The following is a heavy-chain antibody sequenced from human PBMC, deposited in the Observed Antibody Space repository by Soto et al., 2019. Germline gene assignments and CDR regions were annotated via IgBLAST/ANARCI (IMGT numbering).Heavy chain of an antibody. Sequence: QVQLVQSGADVKKPGASVKVSCTASGYNFTSYGISWVRQAPGQGLEWMGWISPHNDRTKYARRFQDRVTMTTKTPTSTAYMELGSLTSDDTAVYYCARDLYYSSGRYFDHDAFDIWGQGTVVTVSS. CDR1: GYNFTSYG. D-gene: IGHD6-19*01. J-gene: IGHJ3*02. CDR2: ISPHNDRT. CDR3: ARDLYYSSGRYFDHDAFDI. V-gene: IGHV1-18*01.